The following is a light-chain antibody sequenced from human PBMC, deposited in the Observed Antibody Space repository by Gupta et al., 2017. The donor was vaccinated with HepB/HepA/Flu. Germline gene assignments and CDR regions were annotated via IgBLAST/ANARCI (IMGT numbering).Light chain of an antibody. CDR2: GAS. CDR3: QQYGSSPPCS. V-gene: IGKV3-20*01. CDR1: QSVSSSY. J-gene: IGKJ2*04. Sequence: EIVLTQSPGTLSLSPGERATLSCRASQSVSSSYLAWYQQKPGQAPRLLIYGASSRVTGIPDRFSGSGCGTDFTLTISRREQEDFAVYYCQQYGSSPPCSFGQGTKLEIK.